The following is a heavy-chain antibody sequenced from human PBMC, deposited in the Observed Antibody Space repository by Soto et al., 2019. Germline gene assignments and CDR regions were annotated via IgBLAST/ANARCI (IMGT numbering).Heavy chain of an antibody. V-gene: IGHV3-30*18. J-gene: IGHJ4*02. D-gene: IGHD5-12*01. Sequence: QAQLVESGGGVVQPGSSLRLSCAASGFTFSTYGMHWVRQAPGKGLEWVGMISYSGISTYFADSVKGRFTISRDNSKNTLYLQMNSLTSDDSGIYFCAKEKDKWLQSHGDSGGQGPLVTVSS. CDR1: GFTFSTYG. CDR2: ISYSGIST. CDR3: AKEKDKWLQSHGDS.